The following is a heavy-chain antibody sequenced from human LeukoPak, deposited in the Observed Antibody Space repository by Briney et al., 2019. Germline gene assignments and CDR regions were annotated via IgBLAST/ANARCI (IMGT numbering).Heavy chain of an antibody. CDR3: ARASYGLFFDY. CDR1: GFTFSSYE. D-gene: IGHD5-18*01. V-gene: IGHV3-48*03. Sequence: GGSLRLSCAASGFTFSSYEMNWVRQAPGKGLEWVSYISSSGSTIYYADSVKGRFTISRDNAKNSLYLQMNSLRAEDTAVYYCARASYGLFFDYWGQGTLVTVSS. J-gene: IGHJ4*02. CDR2: ISSSGSTI.